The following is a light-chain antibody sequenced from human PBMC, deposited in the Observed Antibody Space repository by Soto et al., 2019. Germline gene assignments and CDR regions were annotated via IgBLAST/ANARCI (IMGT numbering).Light chain of an antibody. CDR1: AGLNSR. CDR3: HQYQSYST. CDR2: DAS. V-gene: IGKV1-5*01. J-gene: IGKJ1*01. Sequence: DIHLTQSPSTLSPSLGDRVTITCRASAGLNSRLAWCQQKPGKAPKLLIFDASTLQSGVSSRFRGSGSATEFSLIIHDMQPDDLGRYFCHQYQSYSTFGQGTKVDIK.